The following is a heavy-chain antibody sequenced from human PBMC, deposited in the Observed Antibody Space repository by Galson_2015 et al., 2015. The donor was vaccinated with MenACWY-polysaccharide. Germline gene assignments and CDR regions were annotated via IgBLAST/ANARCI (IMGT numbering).Heavy chain of an antibody. Sequence: SETLSLTCTVSGGSISSSSYYWGWIRQPPGKGLEWIGSIYYSGSTYYNPSLKSRVTISVDTSKNQFSLKLSSVTAADTAVYYCAGRGTYCSSTSCLDYWGQRTLVTVSS. J-gene: IGHJ4*02. CDR2: IYYSGST. V-gene: IGHV4-39*01. CDR1: GGSISSSSYY. D-gene: IGHD2-2*01. CDR3: AGRGTYCSSTSCLDY.